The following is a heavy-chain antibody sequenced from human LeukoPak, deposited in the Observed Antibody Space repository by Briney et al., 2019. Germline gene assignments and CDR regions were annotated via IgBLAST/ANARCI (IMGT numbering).Heavy chain of an antibody. Sequence: ASVKVSCKASGYTFTSYDINWVRQATGQGLEWMGWMNPNSGNTGYAQKFQGRVTISRHTSISTAYMELNSLTSEDTAVYYCARVRFGSGGYPSYFDYWGQGTLVTVSS. V-gene: IGHV1-8*03. J-gene: IGHJ4*02. CDR3: ARVRFGSGGYPSYFDY. CDR2: MNPNSGNT. CDR1: GYTFTSYD. D-gene: IGHD3-10*01.